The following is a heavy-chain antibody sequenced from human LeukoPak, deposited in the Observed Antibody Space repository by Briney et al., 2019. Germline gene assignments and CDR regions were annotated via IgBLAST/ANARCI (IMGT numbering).Heavy chain of an antibody. CDR1: GFTFDDYA. CDR2: ISWNSGII. V-gene: IGHV3-9*01. CDR3: AKGHSSSWPFDY. J-gene: IGHJ4*02. D-gene: IGHD6-13*01. Sequence: GGSLRLSCAASGFTFDDYAMHWVRQAPGKGLEWVSRISWNSGIIDYADSVKGRFTISRDNAKNSLYLQMSSLRAEDTAVYYCAKGHSSSWPFDYWGQGTLVTVSS.